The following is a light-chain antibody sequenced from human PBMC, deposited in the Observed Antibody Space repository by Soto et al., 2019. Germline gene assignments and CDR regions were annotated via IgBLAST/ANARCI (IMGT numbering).Light chain of an antibody. Sequence: DIQMTQSPSSLSASVGDRVTITCRASQSISGYLNWYQQKPGKAPKVLIYAASSLQSGVPSRFSGSGSGTDFTLTISSLQPEDFATCYCQQRYSTPFTFGPGTNVDIK. CDR3: QQRYSTPFT. CDR1: QSISGY. V-gene: IGKV1-39*01. J-gene: IGKJ3*01. CDR2: AAS.